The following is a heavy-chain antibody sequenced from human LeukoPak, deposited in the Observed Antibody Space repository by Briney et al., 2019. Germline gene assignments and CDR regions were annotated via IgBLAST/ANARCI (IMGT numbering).Heavy chain of an antibody. CDR3: ASRHCTGGSCYFDY. J-gene: IGHJ4*02. CDR2: ISSSGGTT. CDR1: GFTFNTYV. V-gene: IGHV3-23*01. D-gene: IGHD2-15*01. Sequence: PGGSLRLSCAASGFTFNTYVMSWVRQAPGKGLEWVSTISSSGGTTYYADSVKGRFTISRDNSKNTLYLQMNSLRAEDTAVYYCASRHCTGGSCYFDYWGQGTLVTVSS.